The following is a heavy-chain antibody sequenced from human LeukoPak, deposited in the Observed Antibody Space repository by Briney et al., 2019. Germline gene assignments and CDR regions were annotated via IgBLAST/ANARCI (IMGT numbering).Heavy chain of an antibody. J-gene: IGHJ4*02. CDR3: AGDRNSDWYSPLDY. CDR1: GFTFSSYA. CDR2: ISAGGGST. D-gene: IGHD6-19*01. Sequence: GGSLRLSCAASGFTFSSYAMNWVRQAPGKGLEWVSGISAGGGSTNHADSVKGRFTISRDNSRNTVYMQMDSLRAEDTAIYYCAGDRNSDWYSPLDYWGQGSQVTVSP. V-gene: IGHV3-23*01.